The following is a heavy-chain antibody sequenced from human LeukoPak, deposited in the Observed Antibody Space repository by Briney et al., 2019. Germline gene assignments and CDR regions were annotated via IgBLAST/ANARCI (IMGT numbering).Heavy chain of an antibody. CDR3: ARHVGVLRYFDWLPRFDY. Sequence: SETLSLTCAVYGGSFSGYYWSWIRQPPGKGLEWIGEINHSGSTNYNPSLKSRVTISVDTSKNQFSLKLSSVTAADTAVYYCARHVGVLRYFDWLPRFDYWGQGTLVTVSS. J-gene: IGHJ4*02. D-gene: IGHD3-9*01. CDR1: GGSFSGYY. V-gene: IGHV4-34*01. CDR2: INHSGST.